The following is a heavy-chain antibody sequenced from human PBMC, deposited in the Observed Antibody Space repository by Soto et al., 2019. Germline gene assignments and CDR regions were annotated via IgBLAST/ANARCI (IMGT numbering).Heavy chain of an antibody. CDR3: ARVPRP. CDR1: GGSISSGGYS. J-gene: IGHJ5*02. V-gene: IGHV4-30-2*01. Sequence: LSLTXAVSGGSISSGGYSWSWIRQAPGKGLEWIGYXYXXXXXXXXXXXXXXXXXSVDRSKNQFSLKLSSVTAADTAVYYCARVPRPWGQGTLVTVSS. CDR2: XYXXXXX.